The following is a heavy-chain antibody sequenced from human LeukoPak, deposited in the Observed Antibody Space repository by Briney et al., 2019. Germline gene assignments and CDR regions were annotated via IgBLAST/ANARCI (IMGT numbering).Heavy chain of an antibody. D-gene: IGHD3-9*01. CDR3: ARELSSSGLRYFDEGPHMDV. Sequence: SETLSLTCTVSGGSISSYYWSWIRQPAGKGLEWIGRIYTSGSTNYNPSLKSRVTMSVDTSKNQFSLKLSSVTAADTAVYYCARELSSSGLRYFDEGPHMDVWGKGTTVTVSS. CDR2: IYTSGST. CDR1: GGSISSYY. V-gene: IGHV4-4*07. J-gene: IGHJ6*03.